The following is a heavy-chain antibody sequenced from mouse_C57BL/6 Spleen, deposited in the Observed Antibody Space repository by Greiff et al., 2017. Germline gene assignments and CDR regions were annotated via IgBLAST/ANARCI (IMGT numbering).Heavy chain of an antibody. V-gene: IGHV1-55*01. CDR2: IYPGSGST. Sequence: QVQLQQPGAELVKPGASVKMSCKASGYTFTSYWITWVKPRPGPGLEWIGDIYPGSGSTNYNEKFKSKATLTVDTSSSTAYMQLSSLTSEDSAVYYCARSPYDGYYGYYFDYWGQGTTLTVSS. CDR1: GYTFTSYW. D-gene: IGHD2-3*01. J-gene: IGHJ2*01. CDR3: ARSPYDGYYGYYFDY.